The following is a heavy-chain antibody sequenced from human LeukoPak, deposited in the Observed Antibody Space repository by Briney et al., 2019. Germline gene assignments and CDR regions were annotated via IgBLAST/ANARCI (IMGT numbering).Heavy chain of an antibody. V-gene: IGHV3-7*01. CDR2: INQDGSEK. Sequence: QPGGSLRLSCAASGFGFSVYWMHWVRQAPGKGLEWVANINQDGSEKQYVDSVKGRFTISRDNAKNSLYLQMNSLRAEDTAVHYCARGTEDMDVWGKGTTVTVSS. J-gene: IGHJ6*03. CDR3: ARGTEDMDV. CDR1: GFGFSVYW. D-gene: IGHD2-8*02.